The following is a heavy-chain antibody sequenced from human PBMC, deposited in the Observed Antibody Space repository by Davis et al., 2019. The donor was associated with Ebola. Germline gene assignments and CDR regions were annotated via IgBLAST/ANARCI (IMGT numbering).Heavy chain of an antibody. CDR3: TRSTYYYDSSGYWDAFDI. V-gene: IGHV3-73*01. CDR1: GFTFSGSA. Sequence: PGGSLRLSCAASGFTFSGSAMHWVRQASGKGLEWVGRIRSKANSYATAYAASVKGRFTISRDDSKNTAYLQMISLKTEDTAVYYCTRSTYYYDSSGYWDAFDIWGQGTMVTVSS. CDR2: IRSKANSYAT. J-gene: IGHJ3*02. D-gene: IGHD3-22*01.